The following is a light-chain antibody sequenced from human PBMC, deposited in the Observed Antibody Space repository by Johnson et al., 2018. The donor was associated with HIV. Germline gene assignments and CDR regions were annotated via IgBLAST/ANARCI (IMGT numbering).Light chain of an antibody. V-gene: IGLV1-51*01. Sequence: QAVLTQPPSVSAAPGQKVIISCSGGSSDIGNNYVSWYQHLPGTAPKLLIYDDNKRPSGIPDRFSGSKSGTSATLSITGLPTGAEADYYCGTWESSPGAGHIFGTGTKVPVL. CDR3: GTWESSPGAGHI. CDR1: SSDIGNNY. CDR2: DDN. J-gene: IGLJ1*01.